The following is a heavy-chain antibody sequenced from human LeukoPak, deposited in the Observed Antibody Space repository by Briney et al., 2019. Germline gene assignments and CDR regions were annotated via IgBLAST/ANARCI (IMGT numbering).Heavy chain of an antibody. V-gene: IGHV3-21*01. Sequence: PGGSLRLSCAASGFTFSSYSMNWVRQAPGKGLEWVSSISSSSSYIYYADSVKGRFTISRDNAKNSLYLQMNSLRAEDTAVYYCARGRSGSLYNWFDPWGKGTLVTVSS. CDR2: ISSSSSYI. CDR1: GFTFSSYS. CDR3: ARGRSGSLYNWFDP. D-gene: IGHD3-10*01. J-gene: IGHJ5*02.